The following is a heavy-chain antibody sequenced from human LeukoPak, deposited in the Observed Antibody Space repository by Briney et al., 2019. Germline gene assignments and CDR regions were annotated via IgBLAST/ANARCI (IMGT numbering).Heavy chain of an antibody. CDR3: ARGIGLLEIDY. Sequence: SETLSLTCAVYGGSFSGYYWSWIRQPPGKGLEWIGEINHSGSTNYNPSLKSRVTISVDTSKNQFSLKMTSVSAADTAIYYCARGIGLLEIDYWGQGTLVTVSS. D-gene: IGHD3-10*01. J-gene: IGHJ4*02. V-gene: IGHV4-34*01. CDR1: GGSFSGYY. CDR2: INHSGST.